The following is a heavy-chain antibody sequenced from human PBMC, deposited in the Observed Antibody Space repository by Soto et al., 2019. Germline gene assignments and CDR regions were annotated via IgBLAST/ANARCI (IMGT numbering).Heavy chain of an antibody. CDR1: GGTFSSYA. CDR3: AGAGSGYDRGWGGDYYYGMDV. V-gene: IGHV1-69*13. CDR2: IIPIFGTA. D-gene: IGHD5-12*01. Sequence: ASVKVSCKASGGTFSSYAISWVRQAPGQGLEWMGGIIPIFGTANYAQKFQGRVTITADESTSTAYMELSSLRSEDTAVYYCAGAGSGYDRGWGGDYYYGMDVWGQGTTVTVSS. J-gene: IGHJ6*02.